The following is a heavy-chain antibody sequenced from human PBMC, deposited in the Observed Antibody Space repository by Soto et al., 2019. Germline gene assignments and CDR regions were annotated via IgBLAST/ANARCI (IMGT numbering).Heavy chain of an antibody. Sequence: GGSLRLSCAASGFAFSSYEMNWVRQAPGKGLEWVSYISSSGSTIYYADSVKGRFTISRDNAKNSLYLQMNSLRAEDTAVYYCARAYYYDSSGSRAPFDYWGQGTLVTVSS. CDR3: ARAYYYDSSGSRAPFDY. V-gene: IGHV3-48*03. CDR1: GFAFSSYE. CDR2: ISSSGSTI. J-gene: IGHJ4*02. D-gene: IGHD3-22*01.